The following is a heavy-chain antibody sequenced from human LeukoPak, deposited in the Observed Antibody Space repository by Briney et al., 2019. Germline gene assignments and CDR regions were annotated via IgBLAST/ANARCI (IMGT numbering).Heavy chain of an antibody. CDR2: ISWNSGSI. Sequence: PGGSLRLSCAASGFTFDDYAMHWVRHAPGKGLEWVSGISWNSGSIGYADSVKGRFTISRDNAKNSLYLQMNSLRAEDTALYYCAKDHSANYYDSSGYLDYWGQGTLVTVSS. J-gene: IGHJ4*02. CDR3: AKDHSANYYDSSGYLDY. D-gene: IGHD3-22*01. CDR1: GFTFDDYA. V-gene: IGHV3-9*01.